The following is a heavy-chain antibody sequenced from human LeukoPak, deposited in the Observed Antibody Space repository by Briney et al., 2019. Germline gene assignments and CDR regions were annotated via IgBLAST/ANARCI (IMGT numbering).Heavy chain of an antibody. CDR3: ARGFYQLGYFDY. D-gene: IGHD2-2*01. CDR1: GGTFSSYA. J-gene: IGHJ4*02. CDR2: IIPIFGTA. Sequence: GASVKVSCKASGGTFSSYAISWVRQAPGQGLEWMGGIIPIFGTANYAQKFQGRVTITADESTSTAYMELSSLRSEDTAVYYCARGFYQLGYFDYWGQGTRVTVSS. V-gene: IGHV1-69*01.